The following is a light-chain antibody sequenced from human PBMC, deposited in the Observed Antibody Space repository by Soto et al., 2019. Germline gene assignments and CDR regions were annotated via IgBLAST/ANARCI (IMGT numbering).Light chain of an antibody. J-gene: IGKJ4*01. V-gene: IGKV1-5*01. Sequence: DIQMAQSPSALFASIGDRVSVTCRASQPIFTSLAWYQQKPGKAPKLLIYDASVLQTGVPSRFSGFSSGTDFTLTISGLPPDDFATYFCQQYKSYSAHGLTFGGGTKVGIK. CDR1: QPIFTS. CDR2: DAS. CDR3: QQYKSYSAHGLT.